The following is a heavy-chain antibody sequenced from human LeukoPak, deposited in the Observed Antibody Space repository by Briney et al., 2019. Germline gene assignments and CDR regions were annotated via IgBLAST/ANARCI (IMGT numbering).Heavy chain of an antibody. J-gene: IGHJ5*02. CDR3: ARGDYGDYRGWFDP. Sequence: PSETLSLTCAVYGGSFSGYYWSWIRQPPGKGLELIGEINHSGSTNYNLSLKSRVTISVDTSKNQFSLKLSSVTAADTGVYYCARGDYGDYRGWFDPWGQGTLVTVSP. D-gene: IGHD4-17*01. V-gene: IGHV4-34*01. CDR1: GGSFSGYY. CDR2: INHSGST.